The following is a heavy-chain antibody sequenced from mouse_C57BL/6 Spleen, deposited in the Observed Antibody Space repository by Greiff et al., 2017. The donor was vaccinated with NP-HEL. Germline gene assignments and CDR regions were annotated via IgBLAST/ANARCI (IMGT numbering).Heavy chain of an antibody. V-gene: IGHV3-1*01. J-gene: IGHJ3*01. CDR3: ARDGAYGPSFAY. CDR2: ISYSGST. CDR1: GYSITSGYD. Sequence: EVQVVESGPGMVKPSQSLSLTCTVTGYSITSGYDWHWIRHFPGNKLEWMGYISYSGSTNYNPSLKSRISITHDTSKNHFFLKLNSVTTEDTATYYCARDGAYGPSFAYWGQGTLVTVSA. D-gene: IGHD2-10*02.